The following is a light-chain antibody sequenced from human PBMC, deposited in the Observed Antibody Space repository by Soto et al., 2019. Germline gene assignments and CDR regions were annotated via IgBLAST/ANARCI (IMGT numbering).Light chain of an antibody. Sequence: EIVLTQSPATLSLSPGEVATLSCRASQSVSSYLAWYQQKPGQAPRLLIYDASNRATGIPARFSGSGSGTDFTLTISSLDPEDFVVYYCQQRFNWPITFGQGTRLEIK. CDR2: DAS. CDR1: QSVSSY. V-gene: IGKV3-11*01. CDR3: QQRFNWPIT. J-gene: IGKJ5*01.